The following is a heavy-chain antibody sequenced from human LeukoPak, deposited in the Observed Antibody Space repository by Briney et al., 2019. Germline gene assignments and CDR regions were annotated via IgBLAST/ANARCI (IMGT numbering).Heavy chain of an antibody. CDR2: IYTSGST. D-gene: IGHD1-26*01. J-gene: IGHJ3*02. Sequence: PSETLSRTCAAFGQSFSDHYWSWIRQPPGKGLEWIGRIYTSGSTNYNPSLKSRVTMSVDTSKNQFSLKLSSVTAADTAVYYCAAWELLLETFDIWGQGTMVTVSS. V-gene: IGHV4-4*07. CDR1: GQSFSDHY. CDR3: AAWELLLETFDI.